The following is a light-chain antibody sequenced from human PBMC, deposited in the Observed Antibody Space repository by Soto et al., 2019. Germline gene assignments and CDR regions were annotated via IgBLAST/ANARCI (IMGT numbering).Light chain of an antibody. V-gene: IGKV3-11*01. J-gene: IGKJ1*01. Sequence: EIVLTQSPATLSLSPGERATLSCRASQSVSSFLAWFQQKSGQAPRLLIYGASNRATGIPARFSGSGSGTDFTLTISSLEPEDFAVYYCQQRSNWPRTFGQGTKVDI. CDR2: GAS. CDR1: QSVSSF. CDR3: QQRSNWPRT.